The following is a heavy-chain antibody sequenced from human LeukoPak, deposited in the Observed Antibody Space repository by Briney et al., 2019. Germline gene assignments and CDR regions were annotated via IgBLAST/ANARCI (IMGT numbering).Heavy chain of an antibody. CDR1: GFTFSNYW. Sequence: GSLRLSCAASGFTFSNYWMHWVRQAPGKGLVWVSRINSDGSSTSYADSVKGRFTISRDNAKNTLYLHMNSLRAEDTAVYYCAREATYYDILTGYLNWFDPWGQGTLVTVSS. D-gene: IGHD3-9*01. J-gene: IGHJ5*02. V-gene: IGHV3-74*01. CDR3: AREATYYDILTGYLNWFDP. CDR2: INSDGSST.